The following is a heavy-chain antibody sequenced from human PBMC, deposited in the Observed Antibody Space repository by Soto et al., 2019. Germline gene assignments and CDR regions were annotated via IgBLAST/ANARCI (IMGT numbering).Heavy chain of an antibody. Sequence: PSETLSLTCTVSGGSISSGGYYWSWIRQHPGKGLEWIGYIYYSGSTNYNPSLKSRVTISVDTSKNQFSLKLSSVTAADTAVYYCARGGDIVVVPAAPYYYYGMDVWGQGTTVTV. D-gene: IGHD2-2*01. V-gene: IGHV4-61*08. CDR3: ARGGDIVVVPAAPYYYYGMDV. CDR2: IYYSGST. CDR1: GGSISSGGYY. J-gene: IGHJ6*02.